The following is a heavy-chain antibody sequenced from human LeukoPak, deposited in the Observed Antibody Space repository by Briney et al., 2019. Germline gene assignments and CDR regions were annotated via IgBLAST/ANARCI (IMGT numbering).Heavy chain of an antibody. V-gene: IGHV4-4*02. D-gene: IGHD3-3*01. CDR2: IYHSGST. Sequence: SGTLSLTCAVSGGSISSSNWWSWVREPPGMGLEWIEEIYHSGSTNYNPSLKSRVTISVDKSKNQFSLKLSSVTAADTAVYYCARDHFYDFWSGFYYMDVWGKGTTVTVSS. J-gene: IGHJ6*03. CDR1: GGSISSSNW. CDR3: ARDHFYDFWSGFYYMDV.